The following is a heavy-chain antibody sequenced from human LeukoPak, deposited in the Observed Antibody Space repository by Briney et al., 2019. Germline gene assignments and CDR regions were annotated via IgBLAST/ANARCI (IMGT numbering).Heavy chain of an antibody. J-gene: IGHJ5*02. V-gene: IGHV3-21*01. CDR1: GFTFSSYS. CDR3: AREKAAIFGVAPIGGGFDP. CDR2: ISSSSSYI. Sequence: KPGASLRLSCAASGFTFSSYSMNWVRQAPGKGLEWVSSISSSSSYIYYADSVKGRFTISRDNAKNSLYLQMNSLRAEDTAVYYCAREKAAIFGVAPIGGGFDPWGQGTLVTVSS. D-gene: IGHD3-3*01.